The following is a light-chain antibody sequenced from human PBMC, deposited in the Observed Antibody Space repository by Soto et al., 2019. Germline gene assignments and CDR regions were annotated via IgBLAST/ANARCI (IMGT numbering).Light chain of an antibody. Sequence: EIVLTQSPGTLSLSPGERATFSCRASQTVSNSYLAWYQQKPGQAPRLLIYDASNRATGIPARFGGSGSGTDFTLTISTLEPEDFAVYYCQQRSNWPPTFGQGTKVDI. CDR1: QTVSNSY. CDR2: DAS. V-gene: IGKV3-11*01. CDR3: QQRSNWPPT. J-gene: IGKJ1*01.